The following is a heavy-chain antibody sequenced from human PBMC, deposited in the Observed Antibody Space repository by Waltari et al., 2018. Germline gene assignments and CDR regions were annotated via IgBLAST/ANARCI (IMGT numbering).Heavy chain of an antibody. J-gene: IGHJ3*02. CDR3: ARVRDRDGYNFAFDI. Sequence: EVQLVESGGGLVQPGGSLRLSCAASGFTFSSYEMNWVRQAQGKGLEWVSYISSSGSTIYYADSVKGRFTISRDNAKNSLYLQMNSLRAEDTAVYYCARVRDRDGYNFAFDIWGQGTMVTVSS. D-gene: IGHD5-12*01. CDR1: GFTFSSYE. V-gene: IGHV3-48*03. CDR2: ISSSGSTI.